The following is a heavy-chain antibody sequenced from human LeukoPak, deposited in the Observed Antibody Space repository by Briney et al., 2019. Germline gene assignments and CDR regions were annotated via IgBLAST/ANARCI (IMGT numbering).Heavy chain of an antibody. CDR3: ARVLTVTPDDYDY. CDR1: GFTLSSYE. J-gene: IGHJ4*02. CDR2: ISSSGSII. V-gene: IGHV3-48*03. D-gene: IGHD4-17*01. Sequence: GGSLRLSCAASGFTLSSYEMNWVRQAPGKGLEWVSYISSSGSIIYYADSVKGRFTISRDNAKKSPYLQMNSLRGEDTAVYYCARVLTVTPDDYDYWGQGTLVTVSS.